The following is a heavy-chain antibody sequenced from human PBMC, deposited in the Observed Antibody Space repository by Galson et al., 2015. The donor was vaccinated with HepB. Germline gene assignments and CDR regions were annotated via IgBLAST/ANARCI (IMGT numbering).Heavy chain of an antibody. CDR2: ISAYNGNT. V-gene: IGHV1-18*04. Sequence: SVKVSCKASGYTFTSYGISWVRQAPGQGLEWMGWISAYNGNTNYAQKLQGRVTMTTDTSTSTAYMELRSLRSDDTAVYYCARDRLGQYDILTGYRPYYFDYWGQGTLVTVSS. D-gene: IGHD3-9*01. CDR1: GYTFTSYG. CDR3: ARDRLGQYDILTGYRPYYFDY. J-gene: IGHJ4*02.